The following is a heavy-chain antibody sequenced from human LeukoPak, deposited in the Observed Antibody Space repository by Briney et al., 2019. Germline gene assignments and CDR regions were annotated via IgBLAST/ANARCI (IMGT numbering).Heavy chain of an antibody. V-gene: IGHV4-4*02. J-gene: IGHJ4*02. D-gene: IGHD1-26*01. Sequence: PSETLSLTCGVSGGSISSTNWWSWVRQPPGKGLEWIGEVHLSGATNYNLSLESRVSMSIDKSKNHLSLEVTSVTAADTAIYYCTRESGAFSPFGFWGQGTLVTVSS. CDR3: TRESGAFSPFGF. CDR1: GGSISSTNW. CDR2: VHLSGAT.